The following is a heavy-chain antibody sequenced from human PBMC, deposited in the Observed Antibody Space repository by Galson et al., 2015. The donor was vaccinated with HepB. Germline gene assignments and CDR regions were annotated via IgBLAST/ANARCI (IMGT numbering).Heavy chain of an antibody. CDR3: ARMWGTYYDH. D-gene: IGHD3-16*01. J-gene: IGHJ4*02. Sequence: LSLTCTVSGGSISSSSYYWGWIRQPPGKGLEWIGNIYYSGSTYYNPSLKSRVTISVDTSKNQFSLELSSVTAADTAVYYCARMWGTYYDHWGQGTLVTVSS. CDR1: GGSISSSSYY. CDR2: IYYSGST. V-gene: IGHV4-39*01.